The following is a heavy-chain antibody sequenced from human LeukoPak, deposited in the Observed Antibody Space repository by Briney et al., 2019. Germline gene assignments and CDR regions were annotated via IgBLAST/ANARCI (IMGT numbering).Heavy chain of an antibody. Sequence: ASVKVSCKASGYTFTVYYMHWVRQAPGQGFEWMGWINPNSGGTNYAQKFQGRVTMTRDTSISTAYMELSRLTSDDTAVYYCARDLERAAALFLRDGYNSGVDYWGQGTLVSVSS. CDR2: INPNSGGT. D-gene: IGHD5-24*01. V-gene: IGHV1-2*02. CDR3: ARDLERAAALFLRDGYNSGVDY. J-gene: IGHJ4*02. CDR1: GYTFTVYY.